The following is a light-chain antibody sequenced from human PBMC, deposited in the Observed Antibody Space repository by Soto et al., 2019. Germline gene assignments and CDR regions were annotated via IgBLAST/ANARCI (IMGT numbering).Light chain of an antibody. CDR2: DNN. J-gene: IGLJ1*01. CDR1: SSNIGNNY. V-gene: IGLV1-51*01. Sequence: QSVLTQPPSVSAAPGQKVTISCSGSSSNIGNNYVSWYQHLPGTAPKLLIYDNNKRPSGIPDRFSGSKSGTSATLGITGLQTGDEADYYCSSYTSGTTLYVFGTGTKLTVL. CDR3: SSYTSGTTLYV.